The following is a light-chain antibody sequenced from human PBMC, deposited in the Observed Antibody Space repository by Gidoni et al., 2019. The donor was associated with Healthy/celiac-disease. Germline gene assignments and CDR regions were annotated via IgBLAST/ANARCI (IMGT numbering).Light chain of an antibody. J-gene: IGKJ4*01. CDR1: QSVSSY. Sequence: EIVLTQSPATLSLSPGESATLSCRASQSVSSYLAWYQQNPGQAPRLLICDASNRATGIPARCGGGGSGTDFTLTISSREPEYFAVYYCQQRSNWPLTFGGGTEVEIK. CDR2: DAS. V-gene: IGKV3-11*01. CDR3: QQRSNWPLT.